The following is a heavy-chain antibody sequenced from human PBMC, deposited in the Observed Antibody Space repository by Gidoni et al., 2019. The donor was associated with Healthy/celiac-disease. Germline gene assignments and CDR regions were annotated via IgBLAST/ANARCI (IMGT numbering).Heavy chain of an antibody. J-gene: IGHJ6*03. Sequence: EVQLVQSGAEVKKPGESLKISCKGSGYSFTSYWIGWVRQMPGKGLEWMGIIYPGDSDTRYSPSFQGQVTISADKSISTAYLQWSSLKASDTAMYYCARHRGGTGTFGYYYYYYMDVWGKGTTVTVSS. D-gene: IGHD1-1*01. CDR2: IYPGDSDT. CDR3: ARHRGGTGTFGYYYYYYMDV. V-gene: IGHV5-51*01. CDR1: GYSFTSYW.